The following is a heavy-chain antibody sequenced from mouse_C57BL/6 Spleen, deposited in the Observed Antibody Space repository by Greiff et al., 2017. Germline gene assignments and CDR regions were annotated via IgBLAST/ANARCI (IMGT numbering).Heavy chain of an antibody. CDR3: ARRGYSKGAMDY. D-gene: IGHD2-5*01. V-gene: IGHV5-15*01. CDR1: GFTFSDYG. Sequence: EVMLVESGGGLVQPGGSLKLSCAASGFTFSDYGMAWVRQAPRQGPEWVAFISNLAYSIYYADTVTGRFTISRENAKNTLYLEMSSLRSEDTAMYYCARRGYSKGAMDYWGQGTSVTVSS. CDR2: ISNLAYSI. J-gene: IGHJ4*01.